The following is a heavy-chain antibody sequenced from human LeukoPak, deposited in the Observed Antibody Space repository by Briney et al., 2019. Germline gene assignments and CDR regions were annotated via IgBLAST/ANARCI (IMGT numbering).Heavy chain of an antibody. D-gene: IGHD6-19*01. CDR3: ARQRIAVADHFDL. V-gene: IGHV4-59*08. Sequence: SETLSLTCTVSGGSIGSHYWNWIRQSPGKGLEWIGYIYYTGNTKYNPSLEGRVSMSVDTSKNHFSLHLNSVTATDTAVYYCARQRIAVADHFDLWGQGTLVAVSS. J-gene: IGHJ4*02. CDR1: GGSIGSHY. CDR2: IYYTGNT.